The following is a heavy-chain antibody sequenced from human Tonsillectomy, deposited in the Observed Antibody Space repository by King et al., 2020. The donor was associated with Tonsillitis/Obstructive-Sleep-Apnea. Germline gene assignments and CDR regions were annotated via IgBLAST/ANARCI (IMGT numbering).Heavy chain of an antibody. CDR3: ARVPTTRGGGYYYGMDV. V-gene: IGHV4-59*01. Sequence: VQLQESGPGLVKPSETLSLTCTVSGGSISSYYWGWIRQPPGKGLEWIGYIYYSGSTNYNPSLKSRVTISVDTSKNQFSLKLSSVTAADTAVYYCARVPTTRGGGYYYGMDVWGQGTTVTVSS. CDR2: IYYSGST. J-gene: IGHJ6*02. CDR1: GGSISSYY. D-gene: IGHD4-17*01.